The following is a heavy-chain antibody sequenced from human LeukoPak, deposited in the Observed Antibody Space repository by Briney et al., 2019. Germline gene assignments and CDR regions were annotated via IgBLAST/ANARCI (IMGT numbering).Heavy chain of an antibody. CDR2: ISSSSSTI. Sequence: GGSPRLSCAASGFTFSSYSMNWVRQAPGKGLEWVSYISSSSSTIYYADAVKGRFTISRDNAKNSLYLQMNSLRAEDTAVYYCARGSYYGSGNYYNDYWGQGTLVTVSS. CDR3: ARGSYYGSGNYYNDY. D-gene: IGHD3-10*01. CDR1: GFTFSSYS. V-gene: IGHV3-48*01. J-gene: IGHJ4*02.